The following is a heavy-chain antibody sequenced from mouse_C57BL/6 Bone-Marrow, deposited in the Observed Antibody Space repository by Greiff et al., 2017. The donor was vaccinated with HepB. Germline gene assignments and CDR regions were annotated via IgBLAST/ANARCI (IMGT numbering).Heavy chain of an antibody. J-gene: IGHJ2*01. CDR1: GFTFSSYA. D-gene: IGHD4-1*02. CDR2: ISDGGSYT. CDR3: AREPNWERGY. V-gene: IGHV5-4*01. Sequence: EVNLVESGGGLVKPGGSLKLSCAASGFTFSSYAMSWVRQTPEKRLEWVATISDGGSYTYYPDNVKGRFTISRDNAKNNLYLQMSHLKSEDTAMYYCAREPNWERGYWGQGTTLTVSS.